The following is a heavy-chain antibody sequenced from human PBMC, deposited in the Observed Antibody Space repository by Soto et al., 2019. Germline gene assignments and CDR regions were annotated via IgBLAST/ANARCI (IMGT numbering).Heavy chain of an antibody. Sequence: EVQLVESGGGLVKPGGSLRLSCAASGFTFSSYSMNWVRQAPGKGLEWVSSISSSSSYIYYADSVKGRFTISRDNAKNSLYLQMNSLRAEDTAVYYCARDFLLGDYPNFDYWGQGTLVTVSS. CDR1: GFTFSSYS. CDR2: ISSSSSYI. D-gene: IGHD4-17*01. CDR3: ARDFLLGDYPNFDY. J-gene: IGHJ4*02. V-gene: IGHV3-21*01.